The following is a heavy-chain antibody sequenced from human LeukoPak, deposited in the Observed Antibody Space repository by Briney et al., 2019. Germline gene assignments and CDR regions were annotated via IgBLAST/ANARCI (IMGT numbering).Heavy chain of an antibody. D-gene: IGHD6-19*01. CDR3: ARPKAVAGQPYYFDY. CDR1: GFTFSSYA. J-gene: IGHJ4*02. V-gene: IGHV3-23*01. Sequence: GGSLRLSCAASGFTFSSYAMSWVRQAPGKGLEWVSAISGSGGSTYYADSVKGRFTISRDNSKNTLYLQMSSLRAEDTAVYYCARPKAVAGQPYYFDYWGQGTLVTVSS. CDR2: ISGSGGST.